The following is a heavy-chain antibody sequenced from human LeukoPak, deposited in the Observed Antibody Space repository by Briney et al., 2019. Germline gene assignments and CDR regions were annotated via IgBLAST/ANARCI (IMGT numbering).Heavy chain of an antibody. CDR3: ARGAGAGYNLQPFDY. J-gene: IGHJ4*02. V-gene: IGHV4-59*08. CDR2: IYYSGST. D-gene: IGHD5-24*01. Sequence: SETLSLTCTVSGGSISSYYWSWFRQPPGKGLEWIGDIYYSGSTKYNPSLKSRVSISVDTSKNQFSLKLSSVTAADTAVYYCARGAGAGYNLQPFDYWGQGTLVTVSS. CDR1: GGSISSYY.